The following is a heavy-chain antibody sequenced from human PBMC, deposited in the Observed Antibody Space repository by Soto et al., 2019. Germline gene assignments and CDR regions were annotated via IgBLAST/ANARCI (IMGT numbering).Heavy chain of an antibody. D-gene: IGHD6-19*01. J-gene: IGHJ6*02. V-gene: IGHV5-51*01. CDR1: GYSFTSYW. CDR3: ARSRRGAYSSGWYSPSGYYNYGIDV. CDR2: IYPGDSDT. Sequence: PGESLKISCKGSGYSFTSYWIAWVRQVPGKGLEWMGIIYPGDSDTKYSPSLQGQVTISADTSISTAYLQWTSLKASDTAMYYCARSRRGAYSSGWYSPSGYYNYGIDVWGQGTKVTVSS.